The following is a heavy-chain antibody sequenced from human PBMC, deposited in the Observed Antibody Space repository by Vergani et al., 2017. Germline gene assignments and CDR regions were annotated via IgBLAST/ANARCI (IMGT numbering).Heavy chain of an antibody. J-gene: IGHJ4*02. CDR3: ARGEVNWALNPVGLDY. Sequence: QVQLQQWGAGLLKPSETLSLTCAVYGGSFSGYYWSWIRQPPGKGLEWIGEINHRGSTNYNPSLKSRVTISVDTSKNQFSLKLSSVTAADTAVYYCARGEVNWALNPVGLDYWGQGTLVTVSS. D-gene: IGHD1-14*01. CDR2: INHRGST. CDR1: GGSFSGYY. V-gene: IGHV4-34*01.